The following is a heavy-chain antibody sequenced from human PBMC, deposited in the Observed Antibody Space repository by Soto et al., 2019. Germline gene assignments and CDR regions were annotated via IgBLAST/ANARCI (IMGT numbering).Heavy chain of an antibody. CDR3: ARVGNIAVAAFDI. D-gene: IGHD6-19*01. CDR2: INPNSGGT. CDR1: GYTFTGYY. Sequence: GASVKVSCKGSGYTFTGYYMHWVLQAPGQGLEWMGWINPNSGGTNYAQKFQGRVTMTRDTSISTAYMELSRLRSDDTAVYYCARVGNIAVAAFDIWGQGTMVTVSS. J-gene: IGHJ3*02. V-gene: IGHV1-2*02.